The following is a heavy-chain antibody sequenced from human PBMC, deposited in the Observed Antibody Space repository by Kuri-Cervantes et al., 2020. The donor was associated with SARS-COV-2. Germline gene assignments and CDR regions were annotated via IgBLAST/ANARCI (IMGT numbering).Heavy chain of an antibody. CDR3: AKRPAVVRSFDY. D-gene: IGHD2-15*01. CDR1: GFTFSSYA. V-gene: IGHV3-23*01. CDR2: ISGSGGGT. J-gene: IGHJ4*02. Sequence: GGSLRLSCAASGFTFSSYAMSWVRQAPGKGLEWVSAISGSGGGTYYADSVKGRFTISRDNSKNTLYLQMNSLRAEDTAVYYCAKRPAVVRSFDYWGQGTLVTVSS.